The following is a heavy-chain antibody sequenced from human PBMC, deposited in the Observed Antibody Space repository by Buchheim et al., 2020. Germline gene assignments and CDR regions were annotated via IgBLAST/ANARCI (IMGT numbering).Heavy chain of an antibody. Sequence: QVQLMESGGGVVQPGRSLRLSCAVSGFTFTSYAMHWVRQAPGKGLEWAAVISYDGNTRYYADSVKGRFTISRDNPKSTLYFHMNSLRVEDTAVYYCARDLFLGGYYFHGMDVWGQGTT. V-gene: IGHV3-30*14. D-gene: IGHD2/OR15-2a*01. J-gene: IGHJ6*02. CDR1: GFTFTSYA. CDR3: ARDLFLGGYYFHGMDV. CDR2: ISYDGNTR.